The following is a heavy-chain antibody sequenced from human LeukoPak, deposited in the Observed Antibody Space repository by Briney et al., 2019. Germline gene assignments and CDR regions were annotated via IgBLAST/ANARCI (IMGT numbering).Heavy chain of an antibody. J-gene: IGHJ4*02. Sequence: SVTVSCKASGGTFSSYAISWVRQAPGQGLEWMGGIIPIFGTANYAQKFQGRVTITADESTSTAYMELSSLRSEDTAVYYCAREYFWSGYSPTSRQYFDYWGQGTLVTVSS. CDR2: IIPIFGTA. V-gene: IGHV1-69*13. D-gene: IGHD3-3*01. CDR1: GGTFSSYA. CDR3: AREYFWSGYSPTSRQYFDY.